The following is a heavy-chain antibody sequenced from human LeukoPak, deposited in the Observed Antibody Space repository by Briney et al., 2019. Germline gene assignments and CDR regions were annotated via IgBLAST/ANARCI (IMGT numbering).Heavy chain of an antibody. J-gene: IGHJ4*02. Sequence: AGSLRLSCAASGFTFSSYSMNWVRQAPGQGLEWVSYINGSGRTIYYADSVKGRFTISRDNAKNSLYLQMNSLRAEDTAVYYCAREYTSSFDYWGQGTLVTVSS. D-gene: IGHD6-6*01. CDR2: INGSGRTI. CDR3: AREYTSSFDY. CDR1: GFTFSSYS. V-gene: IGHV3-48*04.